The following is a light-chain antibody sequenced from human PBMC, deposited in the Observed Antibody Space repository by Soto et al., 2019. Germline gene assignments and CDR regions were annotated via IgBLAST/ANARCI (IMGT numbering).Light chain of an antibody. Sequence: SPATLSVSPGESVTLSCRASQLFSSNLAWYQRRPGQAPRLLIYGASSRATGIPDRFSSRGSATDFTLTISRLEPEDFTVYCCQQYGFPPITFGQGRLLET. J-gene: IGKJ5*01. CDR1: QLFSSN. CDR3: QQYGFPPIT. V-gene: IGKV3-20*01. CDR2: GAS.